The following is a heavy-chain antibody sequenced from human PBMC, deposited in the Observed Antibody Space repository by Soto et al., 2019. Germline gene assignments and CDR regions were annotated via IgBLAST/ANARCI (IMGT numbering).Heavy chain of an antibody. V-gene: IGHV3-64D*08. D-gene: IGHD5-18*01. J-gene: IGHJ4*02. CDR2: ISSNGGST. Sequence: GGSLRLSCSASGFTFSSYAMHWVRQAPGKGLEYVSAISSNGGSTYYADSVKGRFTISRDNSKNTLYLQMSSLRAEDTAVYYCVKRIGTAMVTSPFDYWGQGTLVTVSS. CDR1: GFTFSSYA. CDR3: VKRIGTAMVTSPFDY.